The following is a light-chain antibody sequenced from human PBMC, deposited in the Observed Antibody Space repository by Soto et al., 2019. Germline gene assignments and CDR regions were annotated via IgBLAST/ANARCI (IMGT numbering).Light chain of an antibody. CDR3: XQYXNWPPYT. Sequence: EIVMTQSPATLSVSPGEXXTXSXXASQSVSSNLAWYQQKPGQAPRLLIYGASTRATGIPARFSGSGSGTEFTLTISSLQSEDXAVYYCXQYXNWPPYTFGQGTKLEIK. CDR1: QSVSSN. V-gene: IGKV3-15*01. CDR2: GAS. J-gene: IGKJ2*01.